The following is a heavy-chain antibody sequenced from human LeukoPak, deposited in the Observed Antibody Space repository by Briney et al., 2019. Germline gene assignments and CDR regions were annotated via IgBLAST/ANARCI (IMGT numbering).Heavy chain of an antibody. D-gene: IGHD3-10*01. CDR2: IYYSETT. CDR1: GGSISSGDYY. V-gene: IGHV4-30-4*01. J-gene: IGHJ4*02. CDR3: ARGGEGADSYGPHYFDF. Sequence: SETLSLACAISGGSISSGDYYWTWIRQAPGKGLEWIGYIYYSETTDYNPSLQSRAIISLDTSKNQVSLKLTSVTAADTAVYYCARGGEGADSYGPHYFDFWGQGTLAVVSS.